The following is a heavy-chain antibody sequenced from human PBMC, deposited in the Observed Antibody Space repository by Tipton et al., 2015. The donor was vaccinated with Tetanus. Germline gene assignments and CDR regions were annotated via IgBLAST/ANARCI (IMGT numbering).Heavy chain of an antibody. Sequence: TLSLTCTVSGGSIISYYWSWIRQPAGKGLEWIGRVYSSGSTHYNPSLKSRVTMSVDTSKTQFSLKLSSVTAADTAVYYCASHYGSGSDDAFDIWGQGTMVTVSS. V-gene: IGHV4-4*07. CDR1: GGSIISYY. D-gene: IGHD3-10*01. J-gene: IGHJ3*02. CDR3: ASHYGSGSDDAFDI. CDR2: VYSSGST.